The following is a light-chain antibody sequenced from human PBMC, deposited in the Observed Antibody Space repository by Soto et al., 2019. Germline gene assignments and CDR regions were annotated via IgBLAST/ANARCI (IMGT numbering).Light chain of an antibody. CDR2: KAS. J-gene: IGKJ1*01. CDR1: QGISSW. Sequence: DIQMTQSPSSVSASVGDRVTITCRASQGISSWLAWYQQKPGKAPKLLIYKASTLESGVPSNFSGSGSGTEFSLTISSLQPEDFATYYCQQYNAYPWPFGQGTKVDIK. CDR3: QQYNAYPWP. V-gene: IGKV1-5*03.